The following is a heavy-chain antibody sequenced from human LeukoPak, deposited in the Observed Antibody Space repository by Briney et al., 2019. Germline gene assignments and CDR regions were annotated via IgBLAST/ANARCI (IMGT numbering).Heavy chain of an antibody. V-gene: IGHV1-2*02. CDR1: GYTFTGYY. CDR2: INPNSGGT. CDR3: ARESSSQELGYRYNHDAFDI. Sequence: ASVKVSCKASGYTFTGYYMHWVRQAPGQGLEWMGSINPNSGGTNYAQKFQGRVTMTRDTSISTAYMELSRLRSDDTAVYYCARESSSQELGYRYNHDAFDIWGQGTMVTVSS. J-gene: IGHJ3*02. D-gene: IGHD3-16*02.